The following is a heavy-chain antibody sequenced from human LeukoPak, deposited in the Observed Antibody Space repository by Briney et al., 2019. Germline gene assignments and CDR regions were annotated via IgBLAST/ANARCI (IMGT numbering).Heavy chain of an antibody. D-gene: IGHD2-21*01. CDR2: ISAYNGNT. Sequence: ASVKVSCKASGYTFTSYGISWVRQAPGQGLEWMGWISAYNGNTNYAQKLQGRVTMTTDTSTSTAYMELRSLRSDDTAVYYCARDGRLWWSPQQQEDAFDIWGQGTMVTVSS. J-gene: IGHJ3*02. CDR3: ARDGRLWWSPQQQEDAFDI. V-gene: IGHV1-18*01. CDR1: GYTFTSYG.